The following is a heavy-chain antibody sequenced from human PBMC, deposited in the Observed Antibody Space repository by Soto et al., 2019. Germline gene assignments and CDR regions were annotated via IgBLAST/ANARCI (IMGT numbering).Heavy chain of an antibody. Sequence: SGGSLRLSCATSGFSFSNYAMSWVRQAPGKGLEWVAAITSVGYTYYVDSLKGRFTISRDNSKNTLYLQMNSLRAEDTAVYYCANDLIHYSNSYFDYWGQGTLVTVSS. CDR2: ITSVGYT. D-gene: IGHD4-4*01. CDR1: GFSFSNYA. CDR3: ANDLIHYSNSYFDY. V-gene: IGHV3-23*01. J-gene: IGHJ4*02.